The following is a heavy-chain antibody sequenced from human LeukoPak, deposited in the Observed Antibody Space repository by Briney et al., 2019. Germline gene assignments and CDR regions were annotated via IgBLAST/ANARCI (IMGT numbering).Heavy chain of an antibody. Sequence: GRSLRLSCAASGFTFSSYAMHWVRQAPGKGLEWVANIKQDGSEKYYVDSVKGRFTISRDNAKNSLYLQMNSLRAEDTAVYYCARTSEMATIHYYSDYWGQGTLVTVSS. CDR3: ARTSEMATIHYYSDY. CDR2: IKQDGSEK. J-gene: IGHJ4*02. CDR1: GFTFSSYA. V-gene: IGHV3-7*01. D-gene: IGHD5-24*01.